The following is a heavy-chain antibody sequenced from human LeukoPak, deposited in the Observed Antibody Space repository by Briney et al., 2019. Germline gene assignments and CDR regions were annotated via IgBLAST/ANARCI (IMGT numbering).Heavy chain of an antibody. J-gene: IGHJ6*03. CDR3: ARHGYGYCSSTSCYKYMDV. V-gene: IGHV5-51*01. CDR2: IYPGDSET. Sequence: GESLKISCKGSGYSFTSYWIGWVRQMPGRGLEWMGIIYPGDSETRYSPSFQGQVTISADTSIRTAYLQWSSLKASDTAMYYCARHGYGYCSSTSCYKYMDVWGKGTTVTVSS. D-gene: IGHD2-2*02. CDR1: GYSFTSYW.